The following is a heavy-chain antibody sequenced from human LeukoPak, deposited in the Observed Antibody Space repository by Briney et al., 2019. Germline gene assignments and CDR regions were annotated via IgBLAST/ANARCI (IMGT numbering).Heavy chain of an antibody. J-gene: IGHJ4*02. D-gene: IGHD6-13*01. CDR1: GASINSYY. Sequence: KPSETLSLTCTVSGASINSYYWSWIPQPPGKGLVWIGCIYDSGSTDYNPSLKSRVTISVDPSKNQCSLKLTSVTAAVTAMYYCARTSSSWLWGQGTLVTVSS. V-gene: IGHV4-59*01. CDR2: IYDSGST. CDR3: ARTSSSWL.